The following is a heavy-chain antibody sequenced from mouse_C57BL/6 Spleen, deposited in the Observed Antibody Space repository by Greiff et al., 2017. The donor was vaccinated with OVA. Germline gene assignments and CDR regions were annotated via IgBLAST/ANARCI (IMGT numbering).Heavy chain of an antibody. D-gene: IGHD1-1*01. CDR3: ARETGSSLDY. CDR2: INPSTGGT. V-gene: IGHV1-42*01. J-gene: IGHJ2*01. CDR1: GYSFTGYY. Sequence: VHVKQSGPELVKPGASVKISCKASGYSFTGYYMNWVKQSPEKSLEWIGEINPSTGGTTYNQKFKAKATLTVDKSSSTAYMQLKSLTSEDSAVYYCARETGSSLDYWGQGTTLTVSS.